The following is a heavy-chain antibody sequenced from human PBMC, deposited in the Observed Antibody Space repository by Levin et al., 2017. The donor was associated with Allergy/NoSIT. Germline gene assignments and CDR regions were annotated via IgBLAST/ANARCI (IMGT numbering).Heavy chain of an antibody. D-gene: IGHD6-19*01. CDR1: GYTLTELS. V-gene: IGHV1-24*01. CDR3: ASWLSSGWYGVDAYFDY. CDR2: FDPEDGET. J-gene: IGHJ4*02. Sequence: GESLKISCKVSGYTLTELSMHWVRQAPGKGLEWMGGFDPEDGETIYAQKFQGRVTMTEDTSTDTSYMELSSLRSEDTAVYYCASWLSSGWYGVDAYFDYWGQGTLVTVSS.